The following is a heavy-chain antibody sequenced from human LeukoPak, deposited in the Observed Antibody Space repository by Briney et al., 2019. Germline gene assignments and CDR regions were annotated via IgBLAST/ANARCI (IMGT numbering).Heavy chain of an antibody. V-gene: IGHV3-23*01. D-gene: IGHD3-22*01. J-gene: IGHJ4*02. Sequence: GGSLRLPCAASGFTFSSYAMSWVRQAPGKGLEWVSAISGSGGSTYYADSVKGRFTISRDNSKNTLYLQMNSLRAEDTAVYYCAKVRKYYYDSSGYYYFDYWGQGTLVTVSS. CDR2: ISGSGGST. CDR3: AKVRKYYYDSSGYYYFDY. CDR1: GFTFSSYA.